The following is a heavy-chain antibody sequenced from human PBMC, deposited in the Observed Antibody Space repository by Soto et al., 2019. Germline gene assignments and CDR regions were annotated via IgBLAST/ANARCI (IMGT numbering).Heavy chain of an antibody. CDR2: ITASGSTT. CDR3: AKEVDNNFSPVDH. CDR1: GFTFSRYG. J-gene: IGHJ5*02. Sequence: GGSLRLSCVASGFTFSRYGMNWVRQAPGKGLEWVSDITASGSTTHYADSVKGRFTISRDQSKNTVYLQMNRLTAEDTAVYYCAKEVDNNFSPVDHWGQGTLVAVSS. V-gene: IGHV3-23*01. D-gene: IGHD1-1*01.